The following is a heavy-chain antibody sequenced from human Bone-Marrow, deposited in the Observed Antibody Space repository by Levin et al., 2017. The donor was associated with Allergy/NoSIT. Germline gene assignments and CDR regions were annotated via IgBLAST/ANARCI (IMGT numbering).Heavy chain of an antibody. CDR1: GFTFSTFW. J-gene: IGHJ4*02. CDR3: ARHWPIVGVAFDS. Sequence: PGGSLRLSCEVSGFTFSTFWMSWVRQAPGKGLEWVANMSPDGSQIAYADSVKGRFTISRDNAKNSLFLQMNSLGGEDTAVYYCARHWPIVGVAFDSWGQGTLVTVSS. D-gene: IGHD1-26*01. V-gene: IGHV3-7*01. CDR2: MSPDGSQI.